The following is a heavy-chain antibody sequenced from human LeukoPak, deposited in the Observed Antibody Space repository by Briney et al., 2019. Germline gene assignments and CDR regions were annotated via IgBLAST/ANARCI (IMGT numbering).Heavy chain of an antibody. J-gene: IGHJ5*02. CDR1: GGSISSSSYY. Sequence: SETLSLTCTVSGGSISSSSYYWGWSRQPPGKGLEWIGSIYYSGSTYYNPSLKSRVTISVDTSKNQFSLKLSSVTAADTAVYYCARHAGYSSGWYSAGGWFDPWGQGTLVTVSS. CDR2: IYYSGST. V-gene: IGHV4-39*01. D-gene: IGHD6-19*01. CDR3: ARHAGYSSGWYSAGGWFDP.